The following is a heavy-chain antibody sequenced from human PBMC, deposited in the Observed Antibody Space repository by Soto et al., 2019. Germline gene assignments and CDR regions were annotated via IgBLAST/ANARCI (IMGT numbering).Heavy chain of an antibody. J-gene: IGHJ5*02. D-gene: IGHD3-10*01. V-gene: IGHV4-34*01. CDR1: GGSFSGYY. CDR2: INHSGST. CDR3: ARCRLLSRGDPENNWFDP. Sequence: PSETLSLTCAVYGGSFSGYYWSWIRQPPGKGLEWIGEINHSGSTNYNPSLKSRVTISVDTSKNQFSLKLSSVTAADTAVYYCARCRLLSRGDPENNWFDPWGQATLVTVSS.